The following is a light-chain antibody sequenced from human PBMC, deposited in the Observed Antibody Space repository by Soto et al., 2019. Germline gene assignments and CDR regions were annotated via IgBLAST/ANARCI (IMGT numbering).Light chain of an antibody. J-gene: IGKJ5*01. Sequence: EIVLTQSPGTLSLSPVERATLSCRASQSVSSSYLAWYQQKPGQAPRLLIYGASSSATVIPDRFSGSGCGADLSLTISSLLSEEVAVVYCCQYYDKPPITFGQGTRVEIK. CDR1: QSVSSSY. CDR2: GAS. V-gene: IGKV3-20*01. CDR3: CQYYDKPPIT.